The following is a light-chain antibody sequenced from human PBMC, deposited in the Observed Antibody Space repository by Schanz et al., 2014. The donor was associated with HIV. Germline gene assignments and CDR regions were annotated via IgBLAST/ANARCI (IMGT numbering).Light chain of an antibody. CDR3: HQYNSYSSWT. Sequence: DIQMTQSPSTLSASVGDRVTITCRASQSISSWLAWYQQKPGKAPKLLIYKASSLESGVPSRFSGSGSGTEFTLTISSLQPDDFATYYCHQYNSYSSWTFGQGTKVEI. CDR1: QSISSW. CDR2: KAS. J-gene: IGKJ1*01. V-gene: IGKV1-5*03.